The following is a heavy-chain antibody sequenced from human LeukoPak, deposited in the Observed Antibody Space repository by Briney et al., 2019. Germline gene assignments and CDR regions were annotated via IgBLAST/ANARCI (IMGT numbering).Heavy chain of an antibody. CDR2: IYTSGST. CDR1: GGSISSSSYY. Sequence: SETLSLTCTVSGGSISSSSYYWGWIRQPPGKGLEWIGRIYTSGSTNYNPSLKSRVTISVDTSKNQFSLKLSSVTAADTAVYYCARENYYYGSGSYTGWFDPWGQGTLVTVSS. V-gene: IGHV4-39*07. J-gene: IGHJ5*02. CDR3: ARENYYYGSGSYTGWFDP. D-gene: IGHD3-10*01.